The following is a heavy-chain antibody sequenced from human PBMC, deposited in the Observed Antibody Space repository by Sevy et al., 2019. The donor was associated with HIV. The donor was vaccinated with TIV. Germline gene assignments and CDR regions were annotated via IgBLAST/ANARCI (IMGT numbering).Heavy chain of an antibody. CDR3: ARVAIVVVPAARGGHFDY. D-gene: IGHD2-2*01. J-gene: IGHJ4*02. CDR2: ISSSSTTI. V-gene: IGHV3-48*01. Sequence: GGSLRLSCVVSGFTFSSYSMNWVRQAPGKGLEWVSYISSSSTTIYYADSVKGRFTISRDNAKNSLYLQMNSLRAEETAVYYCARVAIVVVPAARGGHFDYWGQGTLVTVSS. CDR1: GFTFSSYS.